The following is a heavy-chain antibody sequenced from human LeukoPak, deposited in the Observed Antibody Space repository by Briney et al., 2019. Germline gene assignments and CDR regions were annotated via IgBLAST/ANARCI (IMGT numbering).Heavy chain of an antibody. D-gene: IGHD6-19*01. CDR1: GGTFSSYA. J-gene: IGHJ4*02. CDR2: IIPIFGTA. Sequence: GASVKVSCKASGGTFSSYAISWVRQAPGQGLEWMGGIIPIFGTANYAQKFQGRVTITAGESTSTAYMELSSLRSEDTAVYYCARSPHKIAVAGPYYFDYWGQGTLVTVSS. V-gene: IGHV1-69*01. CDR3: ARSPHKIAVAGPYYFDY.